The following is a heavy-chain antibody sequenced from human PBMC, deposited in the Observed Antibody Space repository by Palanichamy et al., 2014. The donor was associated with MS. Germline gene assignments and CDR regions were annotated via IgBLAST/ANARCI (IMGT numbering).Heavy chain of an antibody. CDR3: AKSIPSWNFDL. J-gene: IGHJ2*01. CDR1: GFAFSRQD. D-gene: IGHD6-6*01. V-gene: IGHV3-23*01. Sequence: EVQLLESGGGLVXPGGSLRLSCVASGFAFSRQDMTWVRQGSREGGWSGVSSISGGGGTTYADSVKGRFTTSRDNSMTTLYLQMSSLRAEDTAIYYCAKSIPSWNFDLWGRGTLVTVS. CDR2: ISGGGGT.